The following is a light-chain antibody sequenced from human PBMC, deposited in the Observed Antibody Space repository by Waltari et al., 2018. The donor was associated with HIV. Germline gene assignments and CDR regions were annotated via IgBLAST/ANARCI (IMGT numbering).Light chain of an antibody. CDR3: SSYTLSSTVV. J-gene: IGLJ2*01. V-gene: IGLV2-14*01. Sequence: QSALTQPASVSGSPGQSITISCTGTSNDVGAYNYVSWYQQHPGKAPKLMIYEVTHRPSGVSTRFSGSKSGNTASLTISGLQAEDEAVYYCSSYTLSSTVVFGGGTKLTVL. CDR1: SNDVGAYNY. CDR2: EVT.